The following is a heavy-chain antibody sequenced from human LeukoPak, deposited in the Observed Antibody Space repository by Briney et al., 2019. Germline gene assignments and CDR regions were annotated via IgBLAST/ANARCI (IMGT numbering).Heavy chain of an antibody. J-gene: IGHJ4*02. CDR3: ASGYCSGGSCSTIDY. D-gene: IGHD2-15*01. CDR2: ISYDGSNK. V-gene: IGHV3-30-3*01. Sequence: GSPLRLSCTASGFTLSSYAMHWLRQAPGKGLEWVAVISYDGSNKYYADSVKGRFTISRDNSKNTLYLQMNSLRAEDTAVYYCASGYCSGGSCSTIDYWGQGTLVTVSS. CDR1: GFTLSSYA.